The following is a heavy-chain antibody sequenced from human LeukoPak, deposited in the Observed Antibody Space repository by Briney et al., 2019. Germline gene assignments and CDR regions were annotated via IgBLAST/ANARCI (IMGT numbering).Heavy chain of an antibody. J-gene: IGHJ4*02. V-gene: IGHV3-23*01. Sequence: GGSLRLSCAASGFTFSNHVMSWVRQAPGKGLQWVSVISGSGRTTEYADSVKGRFTISRDNSKNTLSLQMNSLRVEDTAIYYCAKNVVVKRYFDYWGQGTLITVSS. CDR1: GFTFSNHV. D-gene: IGHD2-15*01. CDR2: ISGSGRTT. CDR3: AKNVVVKRYFDY.